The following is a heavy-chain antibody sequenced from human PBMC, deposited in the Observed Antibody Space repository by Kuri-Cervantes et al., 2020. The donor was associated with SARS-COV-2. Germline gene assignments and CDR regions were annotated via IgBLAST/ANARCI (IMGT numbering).Heavy chain of an antibody. J-gene: IGHJ3*02. D-gene: IGHD6-13*01. CDR2: IYTSGST. CDR3: ARAPTRIAAAGFSFDI. CDR1: GGSISSYY. Sequence: SETLSLTCTVSGGSISSYYWSWIRQPAGKGLEWIGRIYTSGSTNYNPSLKSRVPISVDTSKNQFSLKLSSVTAADTAVYYCARAPTRIAAAGFSFDIWGQGTMVTVSS. V-gene: IGHV4-4*07.